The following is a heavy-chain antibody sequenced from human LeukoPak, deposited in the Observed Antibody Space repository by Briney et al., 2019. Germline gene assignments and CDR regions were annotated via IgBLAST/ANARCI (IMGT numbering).Heavy chain of an antibody. CDR1: GYTFTSYG. D-gene: IGHD5-18*01. CDR3: ARDALTSGYSYGTGGY. CDR2: ISAYNGNT. V-gene: IGHV1-18*01. J-gene: IGHJ4*02. Sequence: ASVKVSCKASGYTFTSYGISWVRQAPGQGLEWMGWISAYNGNTNYAQKLQGRVTMTTDTSTSTAYMELRSLRSDDTAVYYCARDALTSGYSYGTGGYWGQGTLVTVSS.